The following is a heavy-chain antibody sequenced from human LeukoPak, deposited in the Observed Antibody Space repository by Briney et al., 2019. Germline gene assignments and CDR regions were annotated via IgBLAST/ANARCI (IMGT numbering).Heavy chain of an antibody. CDR3: ARGDYYDSRDWKY. CDR1: GGYISNSTYY. V-gene: IGHV4-39*07. J-gene: IGHJ4*02. D-gene: IGHD3-22*01. Sequence: SETLSLTCTVSGGYISNSTYYWAWIRQPPGKGLEWIGSIYFGGNIYYNPSVKSRVTISVDTSKNQFSLKLTSVTAADTAVYYCARGDYYDSRDWKYWGQGTLVTVSS. CDR2: IYFGGNI.